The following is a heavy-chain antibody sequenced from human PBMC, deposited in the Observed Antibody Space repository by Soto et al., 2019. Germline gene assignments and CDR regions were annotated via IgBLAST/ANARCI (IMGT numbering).Heavy chain of an antibody. Sequence: ASVKVSCRASGDTFTSYGISWVRHAPGQGLEWMGWISAYNGNTNYAQKLQGRVTMTTDTSTSTAYMELRSLRSDDTAVYYCARDYYYDSSGYPGPVDYWGQGTLVTSP. V-gene: IGHV1-18*04. CDR1: GDTFTSYG. J-gene: IGHJ4*02. D-gene: IGHD3-22*01. CDR2: ISAYNGNT. CDR3: ARDYYYDSSGYPGPVDY.